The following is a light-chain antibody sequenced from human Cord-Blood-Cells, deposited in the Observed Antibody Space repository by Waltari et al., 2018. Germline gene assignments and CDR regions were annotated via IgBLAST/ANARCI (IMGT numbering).Light chain of an antibody. CDR1: SSNIGSNY. J-gene: IGLJ3*02. Sequence: QSVLTQPPSASGTPGPRVTISCSGRSSNIGSNYVYWYQQLPGTAPKLLIYRNNQRPSGVPDRFSGSKSGTSASLAISGLRSEDEADYYCAAWDDSLSAGVFGGGTKLTVL. CDR3: AAWDDSLSAGV. V-gene: IGLV1-47*01. CDR2: RNN.